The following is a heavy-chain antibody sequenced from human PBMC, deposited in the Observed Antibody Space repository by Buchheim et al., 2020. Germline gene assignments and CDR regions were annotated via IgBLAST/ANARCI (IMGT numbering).Heavy chain of an antibody. CDR2: VNVDGTRT. CDR3: HRDLHY. V-gene: IGHV3-74*01. CDR1: GFTFSSFW. D-gene: IGHD5-18*01. Sequence: EVQLVESGGGLVQPGGSLRLSCAASGFTFSSFWMNWVRQAPGKVLVWVSRVNVDGTRTNYADSVKGRFTISRDNAMNTLYLQMNSLRAEFSYGYCCHRDLHYWGQGTL. J-gene: IGHJ4*02.